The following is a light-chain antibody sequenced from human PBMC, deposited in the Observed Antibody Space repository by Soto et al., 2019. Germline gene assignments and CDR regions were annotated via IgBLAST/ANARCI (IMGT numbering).Light chain of an antibody. J-gene: IGKJ1*01. CDR1: QSISSW. Sequence: DIKMNQSPSSLSASVGDRVTITCRASQSISSWLAWYQQKPGKAPKLLIYKASSLHSGVPSRFSGSGSGTEFTLTISSLQPDDFASYYCQQYNSYSPEWTFGQGTKVDIK. V-gene: IGKV1-5*03. CDR3: QQYNSYSPEWT. CDR2: KAS.